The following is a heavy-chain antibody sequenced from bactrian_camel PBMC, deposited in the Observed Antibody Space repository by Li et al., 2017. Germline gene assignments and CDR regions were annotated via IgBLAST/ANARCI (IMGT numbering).Heavy chain of an antibody. D-gene: IGHD6*01. J-gene: IGHJ6*01. V-gene: IGHV3S35*01. CDR2: IDSRGDTT. CDR3: AAVRYGGTWYPLCRARSADFGY. CDR1: GFVFSDYT. Sequence: DVQLVESGGGLVQPGGSLRLSCVASGFVFSDYTMTWVRQAPGKGLEWVSLIDSRGDTTTYADSVKGRFTASRDNAKNTVYLQMNNLKPEDTAMYYCAAVRYGGTWYPLCRARSADFGYWGQGTQVTVS.